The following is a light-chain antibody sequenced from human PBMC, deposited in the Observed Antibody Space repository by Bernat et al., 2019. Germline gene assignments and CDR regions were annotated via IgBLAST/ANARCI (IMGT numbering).Light chain of an antibody. V-gene: IGKV2-28*01. CDR2: LGS. CDR3: MQALQTPFT. J-gene: IGKJ3*01. Sequence: DIVMTQSPLSLPVTPGESASISCRSSQSLLHNNGYNYLDWYLQKPGQSPELLIYLGSNRASGVPDRFSGSGSGTDFTLEISRVEAEDVGIYYCMQALQTPFTFGPGTKVDIK. CDR1: QSLLHNNGYNY.